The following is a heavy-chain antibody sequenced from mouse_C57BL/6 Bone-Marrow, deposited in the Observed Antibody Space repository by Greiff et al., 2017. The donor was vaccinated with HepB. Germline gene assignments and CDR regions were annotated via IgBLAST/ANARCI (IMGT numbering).Heavy chain of an antibody. CDR2: ISYSGST. CDR3: ARFFDYDGTLDYAMDY. D-gene: IGHD2-4*01. CDR1: GYSITSDY. Sequence: DVMLVESGPGLAKPSQTLSLTCSVTGYSITSDYWNWIRKFPGNKLEYMGYISYSGSTYYNPSLKSRISITRDTSKNQYYLQLNSVTTEDTATYYCARFFDYDGTLDYAMDYWGQGTSVTVSS. V-gene: IGHV3-8*01. J-gene: IGHJ4*01.